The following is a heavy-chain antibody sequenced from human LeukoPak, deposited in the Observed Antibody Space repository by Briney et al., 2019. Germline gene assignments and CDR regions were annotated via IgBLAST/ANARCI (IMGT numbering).Heavy chain of an antibody. J-gene: IGHJ4*02. CDR2: ISSSSSYI. CDR3: ARDREYYDILTGYHNDY. Sequence: GGSLRLSCAASGFTFSRYSMNWVRQAPGKGLEWVSSISSSSSYIYYADSVKGRFTISRDNGKNSLYLQMNSLRADDTAVYYCARDREYYDILTGYHNDYWGQGTLVTVSS. V-gene: IGHV3-21*01. CDR1: GFTFSRYS. D-gene: IGHD3-9*01.